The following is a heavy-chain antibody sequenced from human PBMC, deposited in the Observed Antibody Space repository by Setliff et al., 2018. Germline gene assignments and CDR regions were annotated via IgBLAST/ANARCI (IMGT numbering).Heavy chain of an antibody. CDR1: GFTFSSSS. CDR3: ARGPLVGTTEYYLDY. V-gene: IGHV3-21*01. Sequence: GGSLRLSCAASGFTFSSSSMTWVRQAPGKGLEWVSAINSGGSSTYYADSLRGRFTISRDNAKNSLYLQMNSLRAEDTAVYYCARGPLVGTTEYYLDYWGQGTLVTVSS. CDR2: INSGGSST. D-gene: IGHD1-26*01. J-gene: IGHJ4*02.